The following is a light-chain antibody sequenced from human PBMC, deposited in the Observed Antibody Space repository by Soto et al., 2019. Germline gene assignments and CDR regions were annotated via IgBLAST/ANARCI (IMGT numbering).Light chain of an antibody. CDR1: QSVSSSY. CDR2: GAS. Sequence: EIVLTQSPGTLSLSPGERATLSCRASQSVSSSYLAWYQQKPGQAPRLLIYGASSRATGIPDRFSGSGSGTDVTLTISRLEPEDFAVYYCQQYGSSLRTFGGGTKVDI. V-gene: IGKV3-20*01. CDR3: QQYGSSLRT. J-gene: IGKJ4*01.